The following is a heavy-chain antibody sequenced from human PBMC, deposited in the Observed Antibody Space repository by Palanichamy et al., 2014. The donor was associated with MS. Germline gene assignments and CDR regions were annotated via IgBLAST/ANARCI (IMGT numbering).Heavy chain of an antibody. CDR1: GFTFSSFA. CDR2: ISDSGEST. Sequence: EVQLLESGGGLGTAGGSLRLPCAVSGFTFSSFAMTWVRQAPGKGLEWLSGISDSGESTYYADSVKGRFTISRDNSKNTVYLQMNSLRAEDTAVYHCAKDRRGDCNGGSCYPPDYWGQGTLVTVSS. CDR3: AKDRRGDCNGGSCYPPDY. D-gene: IGHD2-15*01. V-gene: IGHV3-23*01. J-gene: IGHJ4*02.